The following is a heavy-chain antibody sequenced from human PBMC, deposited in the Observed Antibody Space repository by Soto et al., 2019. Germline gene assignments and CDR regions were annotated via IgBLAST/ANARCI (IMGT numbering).Heavy chain of an antibody. CDR2: ISAYNGNT. CDR1: GYTFTSYG. V-gene: IGHV1-18*01. Sequence: ASVKVSCKASGYTFTSYGISWVRQAPGQGLEWMGWISAYNGNTNYAQKLQGRVTMTTDTSTSTAYMELRSLRSDDTAVYYCATHIEITIFVFTTGSHNLYDPWGQGTLVTVSS. J-gene: IGHJ5*02. D-gene: IGHD3-3*01. CDR3: ATHIEITIFVFTTGSHNLYDP.